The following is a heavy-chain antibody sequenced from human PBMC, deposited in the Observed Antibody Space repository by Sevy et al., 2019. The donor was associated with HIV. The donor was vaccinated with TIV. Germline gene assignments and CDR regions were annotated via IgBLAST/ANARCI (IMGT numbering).Heavy chain of an antibody. CDR2: IKQDGSEK. Sequence: GGSLRLSCAASGFTFSSYWMSWVRQAPGKGLEWVANIKQDGSEKYYVDSVKGRFTISRDNAKNSLYLQMNSLRAEDTAVYYCARVGYNWNDVGIDYWGQGTLVTVSS. D-gene: IGHD1-1*01. V-gene: IGHV3-7*01. CDR3: ARVGYNWNDVGIDY. CDR1: GFTFSSYW. J-gene: IGHJ4*02.